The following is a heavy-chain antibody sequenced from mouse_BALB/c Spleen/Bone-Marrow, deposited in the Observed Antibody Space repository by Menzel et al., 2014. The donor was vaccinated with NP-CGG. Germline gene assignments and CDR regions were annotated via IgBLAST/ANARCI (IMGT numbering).Heavy chain of an antibody. CDR3: ARWEYYAMDY. V-gene: IGHV14-3*02. D-gene: IGHD4-1*01. CDR2: IDPANGNT. CDR1: GFNIKDTY. J-gene: IGHJ4*01. Sequence: VHLQQSGAELVKPGASVKLSCTASGFNIKDTYMHWVKQRPEQGLEWIGRIDPANGNTKYDPKFQGKATITADTSSNTAYLQLSSLTSEDTAVYYCARWEYYAMDYWGQGTSVTGSS.